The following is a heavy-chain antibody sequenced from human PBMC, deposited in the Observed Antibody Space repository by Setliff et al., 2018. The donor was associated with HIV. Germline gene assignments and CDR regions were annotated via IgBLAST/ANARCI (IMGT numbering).Heavy chain of an antibody. CDR1: GYSFTSYW. D-gene: IGHD6-6*01. CDR3: ARMGEYSSSGGAFDI. CDR2: IYPGDSDT. Sequence: GASLKISCKGSGYSFTSYWIGWVRQMPGKGLEWMGIIYPGDSDTRYSPSFQGRVTISADKSISTAYLQWSSLKASDTAMYYCARMGEYSSSGGAFDIWGQGTMVTVSS. V-gene: IGHV5-51*01. J-gene: IGHJ3*02.